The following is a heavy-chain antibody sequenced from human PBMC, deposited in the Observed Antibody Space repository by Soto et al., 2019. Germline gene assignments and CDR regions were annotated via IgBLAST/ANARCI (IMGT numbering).Heavy chain of an antibody. Sequence: SETLSLTCTVSGGSISSGGYYWSWIRQHAGKGLEWIGYIYYSGSTYYNPSLKSRVTISVDTSKNQFSLKLSSVTAADTAVYYCARAEGGGNWFDPWGQGTRVTVSS. CDR1: GGSISSGGYY. CDR2: IYYSGST. D-gene: IGHD2-15*01. J-gene: IGHJ5*02. V-gene: IGHV4-31*03. CDR3: ARAEGGGNWFDP.